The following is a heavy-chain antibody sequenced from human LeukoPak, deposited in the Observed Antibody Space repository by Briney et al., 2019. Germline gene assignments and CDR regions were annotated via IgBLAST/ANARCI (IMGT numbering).Heavy chain of an antibody. CDR2: INHSGST. V-gene: IGHV4-34*01. D-gene: IGHD5-24*01. CDR3: ARGGDGYNWPRAFDI. J-gene: IGHJ3*02. CDR1: GGSFSGYY. Sequence: SETLSLTCAVYGGSFSGYYWSWIRQPPGKGLEWIGEINHSGSTNYNPSLKSRVTISVDTSKNQFSLKLSSVTAADTAVYYCARGGDGYNWPRAFDIWGQGTMVTVSS.